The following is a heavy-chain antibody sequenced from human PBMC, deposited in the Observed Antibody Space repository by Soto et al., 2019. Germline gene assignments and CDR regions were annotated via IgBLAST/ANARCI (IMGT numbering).Heavy chain of an antibody. V-gene: IGHV1-46*01. Sequence: ASVKVSCKASGYTFTSYYMHWVRQAPGQGLEWLGIINPSGGSTSYAQKFQGRVTMTRDTSTSTVYMELSSLRSEDTAVYYCARGRGYSGYEYLENFDYWGQGTLVTVSS. D-gene: IGHD5-12*01. CDR1: GYTFTSYY. CDR3: ARGRGYSGYEYLENFDY. CDR2: INPSGGST. J-gene: IGHJ4*02.